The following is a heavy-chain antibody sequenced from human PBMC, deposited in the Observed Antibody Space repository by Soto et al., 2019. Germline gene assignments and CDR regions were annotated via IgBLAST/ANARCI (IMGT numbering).Heavy chain of an antibody. CDR1: GGTSISYY. CDR2: IYYSGST. J-gene: IGHJ4*02. Sequence: LETHPLTCTVSGGTSISYYWSWIRQPTGKGLEWIGYIYYSGSTNYNPSLKSRVTISVDTSKNQFSLKLSSVTAADTAVYYCAGGRITIFGVVKGPRLWGQGTLVTVSS. D-gene: IGHD3-3*01. CDR3: AGGRITIFGVVKGPRL. V-gene: IGHV4-59*01.